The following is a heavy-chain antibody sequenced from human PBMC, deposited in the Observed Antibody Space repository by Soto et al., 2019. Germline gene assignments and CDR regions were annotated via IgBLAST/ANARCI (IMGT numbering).Heavy chain of an antibody. CDR3: ASDDDWAFGY. D-gene: IGHD3-9*01. Sequence: DVQLVESGGGLVQPGGSLRLSCVASGFSFSSYSMVWVRQAPGKGLEWIAYIFVTSTPIYYADSVRGRFSVSRDNTQNSLFLLMNSRRAEDTAIYSCASDDDWAFGYWGQGLQVIVSS. V-gene: IGHV3-48*04. J-gene: IGHJ4*02. CDR1: GFSFSSYS. CDR2: IFVTSTPI.